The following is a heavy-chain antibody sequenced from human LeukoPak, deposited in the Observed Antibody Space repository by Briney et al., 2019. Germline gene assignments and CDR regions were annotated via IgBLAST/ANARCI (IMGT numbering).Heavy chain of an antibody. CDR3: AREIENYDFWSPYTNPRRWFDY. J-gene: IGHJ4*02. CDR1: GYTFTSYY. Sequence: ASVKVSCKASGYTFTSYYMHWVRQAPGQGLEWMGIINPSGGSTSYAQKFQGRVTMTRDTSTSTVYMELSSLRSEDTAVYYCAREIENYDFWSPYTNPRRWFDYWGQGTLVTVSS. CDR2: INPSGGST. D-gene: IGHD3-3*01. V-gene: IGHV1-46*01.